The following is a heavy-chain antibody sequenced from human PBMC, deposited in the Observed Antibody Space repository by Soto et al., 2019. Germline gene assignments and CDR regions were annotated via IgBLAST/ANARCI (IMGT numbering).Heavy chain of an antibody. J-gene: IGHJ4*02. CDR3: AGNGSGSLLRDPFDC. V-gene: IGHV3-48*02. Sequence: EVQLAESGGGLVQPGGSLRLSCVASGFSFSDHAMNWVRQAPGKGLDWVSYISVDSEDIYYADSVKGRFTISRDNAKNALYLQMNRRQDEVSAGDYCAGNGSGSLLRDPFDCLGQGTLVTVSS. CDR1: GFSFSDHA. CDR2: ISVDSEDI. D-gene: IGHD3-10*01.